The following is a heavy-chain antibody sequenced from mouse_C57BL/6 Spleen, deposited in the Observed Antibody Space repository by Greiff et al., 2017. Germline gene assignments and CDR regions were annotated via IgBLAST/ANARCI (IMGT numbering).Heavy chain of an antibody. CDR3: ARKGGLRRGYYFDD. Sequence: QVQLQQPGAELVKPGASVKLSCKASGYTFTSYWMQWVKQRPGQGLEWIGEIDPSDSYTNYNQKFKGKATLTVDTSSSTAYMQLSSLTSEDSAVYYCARKGGLRRGYYFDDWGKGTTLTVSS. J-gene: IGHJ2*01. D-gene: IGHD2-4*01. CDR1: GYTFTSYW. CDR2: IDPSDSYT. V-gene: IGHV1-50*01.